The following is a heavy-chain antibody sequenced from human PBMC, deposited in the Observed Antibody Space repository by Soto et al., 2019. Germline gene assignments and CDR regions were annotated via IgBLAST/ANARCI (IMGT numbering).Heavy chain of an antibody. Sequence: SETLSLTCTVSGASIKTGGYYWTWIRQHPVKGLEWIGYIYYSGSTYYNPSLKSRVTISVDTSKNQFSLKLSSVTAADTAVYYCASRSSSWYSVWFDPWGQGTLVTVSS. CDR2: IYYSGST. J-gene: IGHJ5*02. CDR1: GASIKTGGYY. V-gene: IGHV4-39*01. D-gene: IGHD6-13*01. CDR3: ASRSSSWYSVWFDP.